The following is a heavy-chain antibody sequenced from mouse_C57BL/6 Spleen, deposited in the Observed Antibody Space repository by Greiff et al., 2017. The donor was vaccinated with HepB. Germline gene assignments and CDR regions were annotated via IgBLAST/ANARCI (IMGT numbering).Heavy chain of an antibody. V-gene: IGHV5-17*01. Sequence: VQLKESGGGLVKPGGSLKLSCAASGFTFSDYGMHWVRQAPEQGLEWVAYISSGSSTIYYADTVKGRFTISRDNAKNTLFLQMTSLRSEDTAMYYCAREYYGSSYVGWFAYWGQGTLVTVSA. J-gene: IGHJ3*01. CDR3: AREYYGSSYVGWFAY. CDR2: ISSGSSTI. D-gene: IGHD1-1*01. CDR1: GFTFSDYG.